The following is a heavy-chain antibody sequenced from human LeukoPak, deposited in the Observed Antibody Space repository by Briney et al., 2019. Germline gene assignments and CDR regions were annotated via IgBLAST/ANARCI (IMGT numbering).Heavy chain of an antibody. CDR2: ISSSSIYI. D-gene: IGHD3-22*01. CDR3: ASDHYDSLKNSHGAAFDI. J-gene: IGHJ3*02. V-gene: IGHV3-21*01. Sequence: GGSLRLSCAASGFTFSSYSMNWVRQAPGKGLEWVSSISSSSIYIYYADSVKGRFTISRDNAKNSLYLQMNSLRAQDTAVYYCASDHYDSLKNSHGAAFDIWGQGTMVTVSS. CDR1: GFTFSSYS.